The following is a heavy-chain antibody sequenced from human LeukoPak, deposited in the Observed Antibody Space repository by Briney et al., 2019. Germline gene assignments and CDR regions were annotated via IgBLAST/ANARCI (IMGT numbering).Heavy chain of an antibody. J-gene: IGHJ4*02. CDR2: ISYSGST. CDR1: GGSISSYY. V-gene: IGHV4-59*08. D-gene: IGHD6-13*01. Sequence: SGTLSLTCAVSGGSISSYYWSWIRQPPGKGLEWIGYISYSGSTNYNPSLKSRVTISVDTSKNQFSLKLSSVTAADTAVYYCARRGSSSWVYFDYWGQGTLVTVSS. CDR3: ARRGSSSWVYFDY.